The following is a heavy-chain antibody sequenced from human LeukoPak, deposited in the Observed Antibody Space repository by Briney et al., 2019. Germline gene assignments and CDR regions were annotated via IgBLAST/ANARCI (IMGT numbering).Heavy chain of an antibody. V-gene: IGHV5-51*01. D-gene: IGHD6-19*01. CDR1: RYSFSNYW. Sequence: TPGESLKISCKASRYSFSNYWIGWVRQMPGKGLEWMGTIYPGDSETIYSPSFQGQVTILVDKSISTAYLQWSSLKASDTAMYYCAKQVDSGWQSFDPWGLGTLVTVSS. J-gene: IGHJ5*02. CDR3: AKQVDSGWQSFDP. CDR2: IYPGDSET.